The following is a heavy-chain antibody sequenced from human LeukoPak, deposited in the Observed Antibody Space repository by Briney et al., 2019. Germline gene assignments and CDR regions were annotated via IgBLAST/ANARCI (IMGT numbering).Heavy chain of an antibody. CDR1: GSTFSNYW. D-gene: IGHD3-10*01. CDR2: IVGDGSST. J-gene: IGHJ6*03. CDR3: ARSGDGDMDV. Sequence: GGSLRLSCAASGSTFSNYWMHWVRQAPGKGLVWVSHIVGDGSSTNYADSVKGRFTISRDNAKNTLYLQMNSLRGDDTAVYYCARSGDGDMDVWGKGTAVTVSS. V-gene: IGHV3-74*01.